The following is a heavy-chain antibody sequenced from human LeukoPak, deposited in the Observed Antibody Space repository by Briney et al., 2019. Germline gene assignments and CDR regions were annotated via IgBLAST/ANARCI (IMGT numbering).Heavy chain of an antibody. V-gene: IGHV3-21*01. CDR3: ARDLYGDYGDWFDP. J-gene: IGHJ5*02. D-gene: IGHD4-17*01. CDR2: ISSSSSYI. Sequence: PGGSLRLSCAASGFTFSSYSMNWVRQAPGKGLEWVSSISSSSSYIYYADSVKGRFTISRDNAKNSLYLQMNSLRAEDTAVYYCARDLYGDYGDWFDPWGQGTLVTVSS. CDR1: GFTFSSYS.